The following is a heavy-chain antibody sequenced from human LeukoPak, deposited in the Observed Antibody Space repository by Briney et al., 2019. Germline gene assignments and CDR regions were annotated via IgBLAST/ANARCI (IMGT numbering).Heavy chain of an antibody. CDR3: AKGDRDFDWLSCTY. CDR2: ISYDGSNK. D-gene: IGHD3-9*01. V-gene: IGHV3-30*18. CDR1: GFTFSSYG. J-gene: IGHJ4*02. Sequence: PGRSLRLSCAASGFTFSSYGMHWVRQAPGKGLEWVAVISYDGSNKYYADSVKGRFTISRDNSKNTLYLQMNSLRAEDTAVYYCAKGDRDFDWLSCTYWGQGTLVTVSS.